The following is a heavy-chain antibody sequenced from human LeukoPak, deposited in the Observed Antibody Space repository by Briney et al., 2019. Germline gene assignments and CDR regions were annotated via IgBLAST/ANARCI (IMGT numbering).Heavy chain of an antibody. D-gene: IGHD3-22*01. Sequence: PGGSLRLSCAASGFTFRSYEMNWVRQAPGKGLEWVSYIDSGRGSSTNYADSVKGRFTISRDNAKNSLYLQMNSLRAEDTALYYCARRGSFNHLNYYDSSGYYYTDAFDIWGQGTMVTVSS. CDR2: IDSGRGSST. V-gene: IGHV3-48*03. J-gene: IGHJ3*02. CDR1: GFTFRSYE. CDR3: ARRGSFNHLNYYDSSGYYYTDAFDI.